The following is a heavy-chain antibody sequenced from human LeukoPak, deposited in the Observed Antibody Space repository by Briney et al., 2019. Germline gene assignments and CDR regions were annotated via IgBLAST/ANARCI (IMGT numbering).Heavy chain of an antibody. Sequence: GGSLRLSCAASGFTFSSYSMNWVRQAPGKGLEWVSSISSSSSYIYYADSVKGRFTISRDNSKNTLYLQMNSLRAEDTAVYYCARLPERRYFDYWGQGTLVTVSS. J-gene: IGHJ4*02. V-gene: IGHV3-21*04. D-gene: IGHD6-25*01. CDR1: GFTFSSYS. CDR3: ARLPERRYFDY. CDR2: ISSSSSYI.